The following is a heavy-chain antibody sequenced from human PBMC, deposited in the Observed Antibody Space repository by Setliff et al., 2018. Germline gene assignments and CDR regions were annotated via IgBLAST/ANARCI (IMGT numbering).Heavy chain of an antibody. CDR2: VYYSGST. Sequence: SETLSLTCAVSDFSVSSNYYWGWIRQPPGKGLEWIANVYYSGSTYYSPSLKGRVTMSVDTSKNQFSLNLYSVTAADTAVYYCARTSSGRYFDLWGRGTLVTVSS. J-gene: IGHJ2*01. CDR3: ARTSSGRYFDL. V-gene: IGHV4-38-2*01. CDR1: DFSVSSNYY.